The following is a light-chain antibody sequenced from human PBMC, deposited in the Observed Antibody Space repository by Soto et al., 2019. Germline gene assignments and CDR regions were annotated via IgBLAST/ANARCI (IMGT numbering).Light chain of an antibody. V-gene: IGKV3-15*01. Sequence: EIVMTRSPATLSVSPGETATLSCRASQSVSDNLAWYQQKPGQGPRLLIYGAFTRATGIPARFSGSGSGTDFTLTISSLQSEDFAVYYCQQYKNWPPLTFGGGTKVEIK. CDR1: QSVSDN. J-gene: IGKJ4*01. CDR3: QQYKNWPPLT. CDR2: GAF.